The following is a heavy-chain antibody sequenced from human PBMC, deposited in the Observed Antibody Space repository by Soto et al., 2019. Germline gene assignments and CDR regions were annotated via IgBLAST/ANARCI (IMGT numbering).Heavy chain of an antibody. Sequence: SETLSLTCTVSGVSISSNSYYWGWIRQPPGKGLEWIGSIYYSGSTYYNPSLKSRVTISVDTSKNQFSLKLSSVTAADTAVYYCARILVEPYGDYGYYGMDVWGQGTTVTVSS. D-gene: IGHD4-17*01. V-gene: IGHV4-39*01. CDR2: IYYSGST. CDR3: ARILVEPYGDYGYYGMDV. CDR1: GVSISSNSYY. J-gene: IGHJ6*02.